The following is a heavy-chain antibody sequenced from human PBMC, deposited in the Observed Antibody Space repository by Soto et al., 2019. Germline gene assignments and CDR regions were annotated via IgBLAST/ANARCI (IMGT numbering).Heavy chain of an antibody. CDR2: INHSGST. CDR3: ARGGPPGFYY. V-gene: IGHV4-34*01. CDR1: GGSFSGYY. Sequence: SETLSLTCAVYGGSFSGYYWSWIRQPPGKGLEWIGEINHSGSTNYNPSLKSRVTISVDTSKNQFSLKLSSVTAADTAVYYCARGGPPGFYYWGQGTLV. J-gene: IGHJ4*02.